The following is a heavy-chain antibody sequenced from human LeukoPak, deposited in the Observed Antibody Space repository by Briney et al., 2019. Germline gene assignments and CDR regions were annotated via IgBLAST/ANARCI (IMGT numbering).Heavy chain of an antibody. CDR3: ARESSSGWYEHFDY. CDR2: IRYDGSNK. Sequence: GGSLRLSCAASGFTFSSYGMHWVRQAPGKGLEWVAFIRYDGSNKYYADSVKGRFTISRDNSKNTLYLQMNSLRAEDTAVYYCARESSSGWYEHFDYWGQGTLVTVSS. V-gene: IGHV3-30*02. CDR1: GFTFSSYG. J-gene: IGHJ4*02. D-gene: IGHD6-19*01.